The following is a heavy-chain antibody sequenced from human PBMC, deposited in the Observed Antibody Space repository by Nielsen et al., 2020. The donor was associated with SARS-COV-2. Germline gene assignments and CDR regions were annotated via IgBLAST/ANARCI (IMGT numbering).Heavy chain of an antibody. Sequence: GESLKISCTASGFIFGDYVMSWVRQAPGKGLEWVSFIRSKAYGGTIEYAASVKGRFTISRDDSKSIAYLQMNSLKTDDTAAYYCCRATGYNSGWSGYYYYVMDVWGQGTTVTVSS. J-gene: IGHJ6*02. D-gene: IGHD6-19*01. CDR3: CRATGYNSGWSGYYYYVMDV. V-gene: IGHV3-49*04. CDR1: GFIFGDYV. CDR2: IRSKAYGGTI.